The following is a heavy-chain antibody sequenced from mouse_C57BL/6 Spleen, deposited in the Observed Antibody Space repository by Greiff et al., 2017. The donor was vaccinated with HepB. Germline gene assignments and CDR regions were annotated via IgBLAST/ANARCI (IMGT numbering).Heavy chain of an antibody. CDR1: GYTFTSYW. V-gene: IGHV1-69*01. CDR2: IDPSDSYT. J-gene: IGHJ3*01. CDR3: ARRPWFAY. Sequence: VQLQQPGAELVMPGASVKLSCKASGYTFTSYWMHWVKQRPGQGLEWIGEIDPSDSYTTYNQKFKGKSTLTVDKSSSTAYMQLSSLTSEDSAVYYCARRPWFAYWGQGTLVTVSA.